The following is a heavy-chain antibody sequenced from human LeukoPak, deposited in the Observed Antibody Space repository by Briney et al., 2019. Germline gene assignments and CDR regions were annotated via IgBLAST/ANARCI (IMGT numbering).Heavy chain of an antibody. J-gene: IGHJ5*02. V-gene: IGHV3-30*03. D-gene: IGHD2-2*02. CDR3: ARDRQPAAIWAFDP. CDR1: GFTFSNYG. Sequence: GGSLRLSCVASGFTFSNYGMHWVRQLPGKGLEWVAVISYDGNDKDYVNSVKGRFTISRDNSKNTVYLQMNSLRAEDTAVYYCARDRQPAAIWAFDPWGQGTLVTVSS. CDR2: ISYDGNDK.